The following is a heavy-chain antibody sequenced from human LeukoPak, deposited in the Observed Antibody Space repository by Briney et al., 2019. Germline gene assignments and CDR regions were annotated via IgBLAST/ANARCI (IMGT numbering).Heavy chain of an antibody. D-gene: IGHD4-23*01. V-gene: IGHV4-61*02. Sequence: SETLSLTCTVSGGSISSGSYYWSWIRQPAGKGLEWIVRIYTSGSTNYNPSLKSRVTISVDTSKNQFSLKLSSVTAADTAVYYCATNTVVTPMDYYYYYYMDVWGKGTTVTVSS. CDR3: ATNTVVTPMDYYYYYYMDV. J-gene: IGHJ6*03. CDR2: IYTSGST. CDR1: GGSISSGSYY.